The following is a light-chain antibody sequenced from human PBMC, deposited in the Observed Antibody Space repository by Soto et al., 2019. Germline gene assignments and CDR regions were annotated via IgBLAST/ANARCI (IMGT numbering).Light chain of an antibody. CDR1: SSDVGAYNY. J-gene: IGLJ2*01. V-gene: IGLV2-14*01. CDR2: EVT. Sequence: QSALTQPASVSGSPGQSITISCIGTSSDVGAYNYVSWYQQHPGKVPKLVIYEVTNRPSGVSNRFSGSKSDNVASLTISGLQAEDEADYYCNSYTSSSTLTFGGGTKLTVL. CDR3: NSYTSSSTLT.